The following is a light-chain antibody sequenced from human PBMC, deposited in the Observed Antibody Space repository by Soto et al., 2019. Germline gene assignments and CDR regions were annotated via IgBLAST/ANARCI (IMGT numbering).Light chain of an antibody. V-gene: IGLV1-44*01. Sequence: QPALTQPPSVSGTPGQRVTISCSGSFSNIGSSSVNWYQQFPGTAPKLLMYNDNQWPSGVPDRFSGSRSGTSASLAISGLQSEDEADYFCAAWDVSLNGHYAFGTGTKLTVL. CDR3: AAWDVSLNGHYA. J-gene: IGLJ1*01. CDR2: NDN. CDR1: FSNIGSSS.